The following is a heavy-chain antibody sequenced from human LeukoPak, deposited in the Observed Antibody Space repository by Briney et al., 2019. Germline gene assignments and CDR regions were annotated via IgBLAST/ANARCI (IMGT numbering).Heavy chain of an antibody. CDR1: GFTFSSYE. Sequence: GGSLRLSCAASGFTFSSYEMNWVRQAPGKGLEWVSYISSNGSTIYYADSVKGRFTISRDNAKNSLYLQMNSLRAEDTAVYYCARSPDGWFDPWGQGTLVTVSS. D-gene: IGHD5-24*01. CDR2: ISSNGSTI. CDR3: ARSPDGWFDP. V-gene: IGHV3-48*03. J-gene: IGHJ5*02.